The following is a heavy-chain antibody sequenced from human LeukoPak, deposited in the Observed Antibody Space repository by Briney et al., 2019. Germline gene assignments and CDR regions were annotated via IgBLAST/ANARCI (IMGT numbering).Heavy chain of an antibody. V-gene: IGHV3-30*02. CDR1: GFTFSGYG. CDR2: IRFDGTDI. Sequence: PGGSLRPSCAASGFTFSGYGMHWVRQAPGKGLEWVAFIRFDGTDIYYPDSVKGRFTISRDNSKNTLYLQMNSLRAEDTAVYYCAKDSVVTANPGAWGYYMDVWGKGTTVTVSS. CDR3: AKDSVVTANPGAWGYYMDV. J-gene: IGHJ6*03. D-gene: IGHD2-21*02.